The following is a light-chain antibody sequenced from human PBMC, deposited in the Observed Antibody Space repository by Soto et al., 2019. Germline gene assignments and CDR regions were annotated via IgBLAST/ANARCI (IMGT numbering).Light chain of an antibody. J-gene: IGKJ1*01. CDR2: GAS. CDR3: QQYDNWPRT. V-gene: IGKV3-15*01. Sequence: EIVMTQSPATLSVSPGERATLSCKASESVRSNLAWYQHKPGQAPRLLIYGASTRATGIPARFSGSASGTDLTLTISSLQSEDFALYYCQQYDNWPRTFGQGTEVEIK. CDR1: ESVRSN.